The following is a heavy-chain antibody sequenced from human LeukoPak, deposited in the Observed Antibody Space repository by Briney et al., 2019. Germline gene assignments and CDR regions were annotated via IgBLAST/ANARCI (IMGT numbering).Heavy chain of an antibody. CDR1: GGSISSSSYY. CDR2: IYYSGST. D-gene: IGHD2-2*01. V-gene: IGHV4-39*07. CDR3: ARQDVPQDPDQPPVYAFDI. J-gene: IGHJ3*02. Sequence: SETLSLTCTVSGGSISSSSYYWGWIRQPPGKGLEWIGSIYYSGSTYYNPSLKSRVTISVDTSKNQFSLRLSSVTAADTAVYYCARQDVPQDPDQPPVYAFDIWGQGTMVTVSS.